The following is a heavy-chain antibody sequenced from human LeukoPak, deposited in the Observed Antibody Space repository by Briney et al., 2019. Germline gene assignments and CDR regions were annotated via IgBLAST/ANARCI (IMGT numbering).Heavy chain of an antibody. CDR1: GYTFTSYG. J-gene: IGHJ3*02. CDR3: AREGGATGAFDI. Sequence: ASVKVSCKASGYTFTSYGISWVRQAPGQGLEWMGWISAYNGNTNYAQKFQGRVTMTRDMSTSTVYMELSSLRSEDTAVYYCAREGGATGAFDIWGQGTMVTVSS. CDR2: ISAYNGNT. D-gene: IGHD1-26*01. V-gene: IGHV1-18*01.